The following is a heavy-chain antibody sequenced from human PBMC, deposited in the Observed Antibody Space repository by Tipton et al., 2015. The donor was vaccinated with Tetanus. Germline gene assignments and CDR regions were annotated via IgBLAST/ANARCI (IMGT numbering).Heavy chain of an antibody. CDR3: AKDQGKQQLFSYYYYGMDV. D-gene: IGHD6-13*01. V-gene: IGHV3-66*03. Sequence: VQLVQSGGGLIQPGGSLRLSCAASGFTVSSNYMSWVRQAPGKGLEWVSVIYSGGSTYYADSVKGRFTISRDNSKNTLYLQMNSLRAEDTAAYYCAKDQGKQQLFSYYYYGMDVWGQGTTVTVSS. J-gene: IGHJ6*02. CDR2: IYSGGST. CDR1: GFTVSSNY.